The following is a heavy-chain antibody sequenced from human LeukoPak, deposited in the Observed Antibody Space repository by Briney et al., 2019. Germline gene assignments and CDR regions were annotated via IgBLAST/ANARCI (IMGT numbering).Heavy chain of an antibody. CDR1: GITLSNYG. Sequence: GGSLRLSCAVSGITLSNYGMSWVRQAPGKGLEWVAGISDSAGSTNYADSVKGRFTISRDNFKNTLYLQMNSLRAEDTAVYYCAKNNWNDMPFVDDWGQGTLVTVSS. J-gene: IGHJ4*02. D-gene: IGHD1-20*01. V-gene: IGHV3-23*01. CDR3: AKNNWNDMPFVDD. CDR2: ISDSAGST.